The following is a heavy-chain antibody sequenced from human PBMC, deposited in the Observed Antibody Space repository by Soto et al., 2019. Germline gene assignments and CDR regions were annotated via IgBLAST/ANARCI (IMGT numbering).Heavy chain of an antibody. CDR1: GFTFSDSA. J-gene: IGHJ5*02. Sequence: EVQLVESGGGLVQPGGSLKLSCAASGFTFSDSAMHWVRQASGKGLEWVGRIKSHADTYATAYAASVKGRFTISRDDSKTTAYLQMNSLKTEDTAVYYCANFGDYGGFDPWGQGTLVTVSS. V-gene: IGHV3-73*01. CDR3: ANFGDYGGFDP. D-gene: IGHD3-10*01. CDR2: IKSHADTYAT.